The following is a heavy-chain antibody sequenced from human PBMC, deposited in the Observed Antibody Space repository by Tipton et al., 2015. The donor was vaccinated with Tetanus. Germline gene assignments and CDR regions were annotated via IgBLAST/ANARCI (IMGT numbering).Heavy chain of an antibody. CDR2: ISYDGSNK. CDR1: GFTFSSYA. CDR3: ARSLKPLLLLGAFDI. J-gene: IGHJ3*02. V-gene: IGHV3-30*04. Sequence: SLRLSCAASGFTFSSYAMHWVRQAPGKGLEWVAVISYDGSNKYYADSVKGRFTISRDNSKNTLYLQMNSLRAEDTAVYYCARSLKPLLLLGAFDIWGQGSMVTVSS. D-gene: IGHD5-18*01.